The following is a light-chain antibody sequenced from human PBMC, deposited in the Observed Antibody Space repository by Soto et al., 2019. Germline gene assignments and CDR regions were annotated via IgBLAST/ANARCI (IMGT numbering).Light chain of an antibody. CDR3: QQRSNWPPAWT. CDR1: QSVSSY. Sequence: EIVLTQSPSTLSFSPWERATLSCRASQSVSSYLAWYQQKPGQAPRLLIYDASNRATGIPARFSGSGSGTDFTLTISSLEPEDFAVYYCQQRSNWPPAWTFGQGTKV. J-gene: IGKJ1*01. CDR2: DAS. V-gene: IGKV3-11*01.